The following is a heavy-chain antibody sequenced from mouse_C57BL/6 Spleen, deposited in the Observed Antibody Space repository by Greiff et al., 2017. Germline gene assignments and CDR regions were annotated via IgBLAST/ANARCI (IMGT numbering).Heavy chain of an antibody. CDR3: ARNYGSSYEGYFDV. Sequence: QVQLQQPGAELVKPGASVKLSCKASGYTFTSYWMHWVKQRPGQGLEWIGMIHPNSGSTNYNEKFKSKATLTVDKSSSTAYMQLSSLTSEDSAVYYCARNYGSSYEGYFDVWGTGTTVTVSS. D-gene: IGHD1-1*01. J-gene: IGHJ1*03. CDR1: GYTFTSYW. CDR2: IHPNSGST. V-gene: IGHV1-64*01.